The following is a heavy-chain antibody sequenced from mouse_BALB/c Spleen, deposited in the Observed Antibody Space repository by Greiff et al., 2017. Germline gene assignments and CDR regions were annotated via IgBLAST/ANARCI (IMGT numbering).Heavy chain of an antibody. D-gene: IGHD2-14*01. Sequence: EVQLVESGGGLVQPGGSLKLSCAASGFTFSSYTMSWVRQTPEKRLEWVAYISNGGGSTYYPDTVKGRFTISRDNAKNTLYLQMSSLKSEDTAMYYCASRYRSFAYWGQGTLVTVSA. V-gene: IGHV5-12-2*01. CDR3: ASRYRSFAY. J-gene: IGHJ3*01. CDR2: ISNGGGST. CDR1: GFTFSSYT.